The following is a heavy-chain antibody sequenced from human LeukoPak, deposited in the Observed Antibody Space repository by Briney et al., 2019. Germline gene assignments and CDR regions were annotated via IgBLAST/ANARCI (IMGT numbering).Heavy chain of an antibody. Sequence: SETLSLTCTVSGGSINSSCWSWIRQPPGKGLEWIGFIYDSGSTKYNPSLKSRVTISVDTSKNQFSLNLSSVTAADTAVYFCARKTTVTTTYALDIWGQGTMVTVSS. CDR3: ARKTTVTTTYALDI. CDR1: GGSINSSC. J-gene: IGHJ3*02. V-gene: IGHV4-59*01. CDR2: IYDSGST. D-gene: IGHD4-17*01.